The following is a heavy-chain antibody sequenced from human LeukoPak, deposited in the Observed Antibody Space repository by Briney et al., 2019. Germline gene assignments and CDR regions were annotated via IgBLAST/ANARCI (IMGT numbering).Heavy chain of an antibody. Sequence: SVKVSCKSSGATFSSDATNWVRQAPGQGLEWVGRIIPVLGITNYAQTFQGRVSINADKSTGTAYMELSGLRSDDTAVYYCARALSYSSTFYETWGQGTLVTVSS. J-gene: IGHJ4*02. D-gene: IGHD2-2*01. CDR2: IIPVLGIT. V-gene: IGHV1-69*04. CDR3: ARALSYSSTFYET. CDR1: GATFSSDA.